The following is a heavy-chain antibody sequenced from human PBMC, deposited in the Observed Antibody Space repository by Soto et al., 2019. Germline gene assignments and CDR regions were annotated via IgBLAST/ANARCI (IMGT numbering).Heavy chain of an antibody. CDR3: AADRPDRVEMATIHHYGMDV. V-gene: IGHV1-58*01. J-gene: IGHJ6*02. CDR2: IVVGSGNT. Sequence: GASVKVSCKASGFTFTSSAVQWVRQARGQRLEWIGWIVVGSGNTNYAQKFQERVTITRDMSTSTAYMELSSLRSEDTAVYYCAADRPDRVEMATIHHYGMDVWGQGTTVTVS. D-gene: IGHD5-12*01. CDR1: GFTFTSSA.